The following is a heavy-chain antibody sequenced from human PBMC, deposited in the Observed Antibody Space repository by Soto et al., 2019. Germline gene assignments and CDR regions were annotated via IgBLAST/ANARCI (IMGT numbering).Heavy chain of an antibody. CDR2: MNSDGSTK. CDR1: GYTFSHLW. Sequence: GGSLRLSCVGSGYTFSHLWMHWVRQAPGKGLVWVSHMNSDGSTKVYADSVKGRFSISRDNAKNTLYLEMNSLRVEDTAVYYCVRHTCPDCYSLGYWGLGTLVTVSS. J-gene: IGHJ4*02. D-gene: IGHD2-21*02. CDR3: VRHTCPDCYSLGY. V-gene: IGHV3-74*01.